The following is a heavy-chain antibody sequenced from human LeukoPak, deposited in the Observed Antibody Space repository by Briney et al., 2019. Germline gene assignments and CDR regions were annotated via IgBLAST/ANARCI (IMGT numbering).Heavy chain of an antibody. J-gene: IGHJ4*02. CDR3: AKDLMTTVTNDFDY. CDR1: GFTFSNYA. V-gene: IGHV3-23*01. Sequence: PGGSLRLSCAASGFTFSNYAMTWVRQAPGKGLEWVSAISGSGGSTYYADSVKGRFTISRDNSKNTLYLQMNSLRAEDTAVYYCAKDLMTTVTNDFDYWGQGTLVTVSS. D-gene: IGHD4-17*01. CDR2: ISGSGGST.